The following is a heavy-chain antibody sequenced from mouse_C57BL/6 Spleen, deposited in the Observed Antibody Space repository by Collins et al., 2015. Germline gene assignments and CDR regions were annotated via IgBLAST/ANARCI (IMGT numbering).Heavy chain of an antibody. V-gene: IGHV1-82*01. Sequence: QVQLQQSGPELVKPGASVKISCKASGYAFSSSRMNWVKQRPGKGLEWIGRIYPGDGDTNYNGKFKGKATLTADKSSSTAYMQLSSLTSEDSAVYFCARWEDYSNYDYAMDYWGQGTSVTVSS. J-gene: IGHJ4*01. CDR1: GYAFSSSR. CDR2: IYPGDGDT. D-gene: IGHD2-5*01. CDR3: ARWEDYSNYDYAMDY.